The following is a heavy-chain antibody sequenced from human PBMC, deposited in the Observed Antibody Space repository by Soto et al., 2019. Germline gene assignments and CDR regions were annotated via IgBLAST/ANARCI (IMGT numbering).Heavy chain of an antibody. J-gene: IGHJ5*02. Sequence: GASVKVSCKASGYTFTSYDINWVRQATGQGLEWMGWMNPNSGNTGYAQKFKGRVTMTRNTSISTAYMELSSLRSENTAVYYCAPRGYSRLKPNWFDPWGQGNLVTVSS. CDR3: APRGYSRLKPNWFDP. V-gene: IGHV1-8*01. CDR2: MNPNSGNT. D-gene: IGHD5-18*01. CDR1: GYTFTSYD.